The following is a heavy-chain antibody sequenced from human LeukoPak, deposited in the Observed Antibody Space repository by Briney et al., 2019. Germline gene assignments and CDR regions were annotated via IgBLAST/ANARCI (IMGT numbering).Heavy chain of an antibody. Sequence: SETLSLTCTVSGGSISSGDYYWSWIRQPPGKGLEWIGYIYYSGSTYYNPSLKSRVTISVDTSKNQFSLKLSSVTAADTAVYYCAREGSSGYYTLGYWGQGTLVTVSS. CDR3: AREGSSGYYTLGY. V-gene: IGHV4-30-4*08. CDR1: GGSISSGDYY. J-gene: IGHJ4*02. D-gene: IGHD3-22*01. CDR2: IYYSGST.